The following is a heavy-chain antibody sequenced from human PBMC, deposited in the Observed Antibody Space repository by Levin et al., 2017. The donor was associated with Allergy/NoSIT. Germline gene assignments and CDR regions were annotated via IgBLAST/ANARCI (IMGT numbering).Heavy chain of an antibody. Sequence: GGSLRLSCAASGFTFDDYAMHWVRQAPGKGLEWVSGISWNSGSIGYADSVKGRFTISRDNAKNSLYLQMNSLRAEDTALYYCAKAKRWGAAAGTFDYWGQGTLVTVSS. CDR2: ISWNSGSI. V-gene: IGHV3-9*01. CDR3: AKAKRWGAAAGTFDY. CDR1: GFTFDDYA. J-gene: IGHJ4*02. D-gene: IGHD6-13*01.